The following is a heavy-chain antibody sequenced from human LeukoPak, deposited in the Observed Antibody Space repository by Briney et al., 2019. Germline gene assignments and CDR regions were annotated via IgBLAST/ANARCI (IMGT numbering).Heavy chain of an antibody. Sequence: GGSLRLSCAASGFTFSSYGMHWVRQAPGKGLEWVAIISYDGNDKNYADSVKGRFTISRDSSKNTLYLQMNSLRAEDTAVYYCAKDKYDDSGYYYVAAATYYFDYWGQGTLVTVSS. CDR1: GFTFSSYG. D-gene: IGHD3-22*01. CDR3: AKDKYDDSGYYYVAAATYYFDY. V-gene: IGHV3-30*18. J-gene: IGHJ4*02. CDR2: ISYDGNDK.